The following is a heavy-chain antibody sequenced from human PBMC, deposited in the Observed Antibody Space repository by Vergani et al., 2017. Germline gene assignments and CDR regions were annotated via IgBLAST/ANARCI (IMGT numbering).Heavy chain of an antibody. J-gene: IGHJ5*02. CDR1: GYSLSDHY. CDR3: ARNRGRGGSYSVSWFDP. V-gene: IGHV1-2*02. Sequence: QVQLVQSGAEVRKPGASVKVSCKASGYSLSDHYIHWVRQAPGQGFEWMGMLDPHTVDTKYAEKFQGRAILTRDRSISTTYMELISLISDDTAVYYCARNRGRGGSYSVSWFDPWGQGTQVTVAS. CDR2: LDPHTVDT. D-gene: IGHD3-10*01.